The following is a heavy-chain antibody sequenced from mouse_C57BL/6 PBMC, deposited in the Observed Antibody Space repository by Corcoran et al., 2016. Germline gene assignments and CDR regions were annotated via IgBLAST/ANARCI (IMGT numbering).Heavy chain of an antibody. CDR3: VTSYDFPYYAMDY. V-gene: IGHV9-3*01. D-gene: IGHD2-4*01. CDR1: GYTFTTYG. J-gene: IGHJ4*01. CDR2: INTYSGVP. Sequence: QIQLVQSGPELKKPGETVKISCKASGYTFTTYGMSWVKQAPGKGLKWMGWINTYSGVPTYADDFKGRFAFSLETSASTAYLQINNLKNEDTATYFCVTSYDFPYYAMDYWGQGTSVTVSS.